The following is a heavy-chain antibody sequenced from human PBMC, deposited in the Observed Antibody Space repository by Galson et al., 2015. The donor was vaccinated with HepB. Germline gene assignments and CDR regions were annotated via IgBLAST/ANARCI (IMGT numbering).Heavy chain of an antibody. J-gene: IGHJ5*02. D-gene: IGHD6-19*01. Sequence: SLRLSCAASGFTFSSYWMSWVRQAPGKGLEWVANIKQDGSEKYYVDSVKGRFTISRDNAKNSLYLQMNSLRAEDTAVYYCAREARISAVAGHNWFDPWGQGTLVTVSS. CDR2: IKQDGSEK. CDR3: AREARISAVAGHNWFDP. CDR1: GFTFSSYW. V-gene: IGHV3-7*03.